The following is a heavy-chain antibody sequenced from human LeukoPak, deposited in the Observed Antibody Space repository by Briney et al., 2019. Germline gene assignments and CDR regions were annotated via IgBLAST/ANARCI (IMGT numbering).Heavy chain of an antibody. CDR3: ARGGSRVTTINILDY. CDR2: IRVYNGDT. D-gene: IGHD5-24*01. V-gene: IGHV1-18*01. Sequence: ASVKVSCKPSGYTFTSYGINWVRQAPGQGLEWMGWIRVYNGDTNYAQKFKGRVTMTTDTSTNTAYMELRSLGSDDTAVYCCARGGSRVTTINILDYWGQGTLVTVSS. J-gene: IGHJ4*02. CDR1: GYTFTSYG.